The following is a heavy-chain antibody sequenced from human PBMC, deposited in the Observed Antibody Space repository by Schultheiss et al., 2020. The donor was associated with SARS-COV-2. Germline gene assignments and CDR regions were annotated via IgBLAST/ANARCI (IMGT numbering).Heavy chain of an antibody. Sequence: SETLSLTCTVSGGSISSGGHYWSWIRQHPGKGLEWIGYIYYSGSTYYNPSLKSRVTISVDTSKNQFSLKVNSVTAADTAVYSCARVVPAAGWFDPWGQGTLVTVSS. CDR1: GGSISSGGHY. V-gene: IGHV4-31*03. CDR2: IYYSGST. CDR3: ARVVPAAGWFDP. J-gene: IGHJ5*02. D-gene: IGHD2-2*01.